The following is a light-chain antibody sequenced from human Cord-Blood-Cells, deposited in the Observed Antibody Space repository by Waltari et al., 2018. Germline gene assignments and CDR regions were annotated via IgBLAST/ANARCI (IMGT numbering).Light chain of an antibody. CDR2: KAS. CDR1: QSISSW. Sequence: DIQMTQSPSTLSASVGDRVTITCRASQSISSWLAWYQQKPGKAPKLLFYKASSLESGVPSRFSGSGSGTEFTLTISSLQPDDFATYYCQQYNSYPGTFGQGTKLEIK. CDR3: QQYNSYPGT. J-gene: IGKJ2*02. V-gene: IGKV1-5*03.